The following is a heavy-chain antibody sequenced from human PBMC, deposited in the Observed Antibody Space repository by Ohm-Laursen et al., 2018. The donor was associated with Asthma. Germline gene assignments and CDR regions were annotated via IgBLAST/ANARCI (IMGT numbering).Heavy chain of an antibody. Sequence: SLRLSCAASGFTFSSYWMHWVRQAPGKGLVWVSRINSDGSSTSYADSVKGRFTISRDNAKNTLYLQMNSLRAEDTAVYYCARGEYDFWSGFLYGYWGQGTLVTVSS. V-gene: IGHV3-74*01. J-gene: IGHJ4*02. CDR3: ARGEYDFWSGFLYGY. CDR1: GFTFSSYW. D-gene: IGHD3-3*01. CDR2: INSDGSST.